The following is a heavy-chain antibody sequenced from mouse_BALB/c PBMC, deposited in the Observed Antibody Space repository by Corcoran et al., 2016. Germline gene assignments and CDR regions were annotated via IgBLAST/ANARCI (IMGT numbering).Heavy chain of an antibody. CDR3: GILRYFDQ. CDR2: ILPGSGNT. CDR1: GYTFSSHW. Sequence: QVQLQQSGAELMKPGASVKISCKATGYTFSSHWIEWVKQRPGHGLEWVGEILPGSGNTNYNEKFKAKATFTAETSSNTVYMQLSSLTSEDSAVYYCGILRYFDQWGQGTTLTVSS. V-gene: IGHV1-9*01. J-gene: IGHJ2*01.